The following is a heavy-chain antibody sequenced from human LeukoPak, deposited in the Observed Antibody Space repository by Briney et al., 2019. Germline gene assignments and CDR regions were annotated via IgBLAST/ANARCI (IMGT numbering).Heavy chain of an antibody. D-gene: IGHD3-3*01. V-gene: IGHV3-23*01. CDR2: ISGSGGST. CDR1: GLTFSSYA. J-gene: IGHJ4*02. CDR3: AKEGLLELLLLRYFDY. Sequence: GGSLRLSCAASGLTFSSYAMSCVRQAPGKGLEWVSAISGSGGSTYYADSVKGRFTISRDNSKNTLYLQMNSLRAEDTAVYYCAKEGLLELLLLRYFDYWGQGTLVTVSS.